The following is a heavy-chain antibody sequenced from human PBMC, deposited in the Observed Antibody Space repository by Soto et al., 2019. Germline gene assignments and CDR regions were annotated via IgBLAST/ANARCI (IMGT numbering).Heavy chain of an antibody. CDR3: AKAYVGELSSFDY. CDR1: GFTIDDYA. V-gene: IGHV3-9*01. D-gene: IGHD3-16*02. CDR2: ISWNSGSI. J-gene: IGHJ4*02. Sequence: EVQLVESGGGLVQPGRSLRLSCAASGFTIDDYAMHWVRQAPGKGLEWVSGISWNSGSIGYADSVKGRFTISRDNAKNSLYLQMNSLRAEDTALYYCAKAYVGELSSFDYWGQGALVTVSS.